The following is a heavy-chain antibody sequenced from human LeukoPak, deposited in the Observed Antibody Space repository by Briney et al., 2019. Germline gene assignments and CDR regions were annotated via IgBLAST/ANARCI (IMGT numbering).Heavy chain of an antibody. CDR3: GVVPAALPYYYYYMDV. D-gene: IGHD2-2*01. Sequence: ASVKVSCKASGGTFSSYAISWVRQAPGQGLEWMGGIIPIFGTANYAQKFQGRVTITADESTSTAYMELSSLRSEDTAVYYCGVVPAALPYYYYYMDVWGKGTTVTVSS. V-gene: IGHV1-69*13. CDR1: GGTFSSYA. J-gene: IGHJ6*03. CDR2: IIPIFGTA.